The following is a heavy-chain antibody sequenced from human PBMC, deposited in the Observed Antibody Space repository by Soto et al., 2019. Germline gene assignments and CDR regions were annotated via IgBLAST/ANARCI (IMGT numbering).Heavy chain of an antibody. CDR2: ISAYNGNT. CDR3: ARGSVATPPLDYDGMDV. J-gene: IGHJ6*02. D-gene: IGHD5-12*01. CDR1: GYTFTSYG. Sequence: QVQLVQSGAEVKKPGASVKVSCKASGYTFTSYGISWVRQAPGQGLEWMGWISAYNGNTNYAQKLQGRVTMTTDTAKSTAYMELRSLRADDTAGYYGARGSVATPPLDYDGMDVWGQGTTVTVSS. V-gene: IGHV1-18*01.